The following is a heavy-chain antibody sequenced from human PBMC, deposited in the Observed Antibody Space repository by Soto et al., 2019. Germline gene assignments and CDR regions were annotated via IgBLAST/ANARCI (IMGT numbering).Heavy chain of an antibody. CDR2: INPSGGST. J-gene: IGHJ4*02. CDR1: GYTFTSYY. D-gene: IGHD1-26*01. V-gene: IGHV1-46*01. Sequence: QVQLVQSGAEVTKPGASVKVSCKASGYTFTSYYMHWVRQAPGQGLEWMGIINPSGGSTSYAQKFQGRVTMARDTSTSTDYMELSSLRSEDTAVYYCARDLPQWVLQSYFDSGGQGTLVTVSS. CDR3: ARDLPQWVLQSYFDS.